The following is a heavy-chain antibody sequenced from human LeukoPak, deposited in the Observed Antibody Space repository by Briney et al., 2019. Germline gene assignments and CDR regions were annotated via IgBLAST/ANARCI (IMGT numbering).Heavy chain of an antibody. J-gene: IGHJ6*02. D-gene: IGHD3-10*01. V-gene: IGHV3-23*01. Sequence: GGSLRLSCAASGFTFSTYVMTWVRQAPGKGLEWVSAILGSSGGTYYTDSVKGRFTISRDNSKNTLYLQMNSLRAEDTAVYYCATTPGAYYYYHMDVWGQGTTVTVSS. CDR3: ATTPGAYYYYHMDV. CDR2: ILGSSGGT. CDR1: GFTFSTYV.